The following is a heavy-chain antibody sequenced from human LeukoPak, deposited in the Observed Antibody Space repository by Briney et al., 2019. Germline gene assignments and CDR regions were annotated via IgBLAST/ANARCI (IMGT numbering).Heavy chain of an antibody. Sequence: GGSLRLSCAASGFTFSDYYRSWIRQAPGKGLEWVSYISSSSTYTNYADSLKGRFTISRDNAKNSLYLQMNSLRAEDTAVYYCANIHRFYWYFDLWGRGTLVTVSS. J-gene: IGHJ2*01. D-gene: IGHD5-18*01. CDR1: GFTFSDYY. CDR3: ANIHRFYWYFDL. CDR2: ISSSSTYT. V-gene: IGHV3-11*06.